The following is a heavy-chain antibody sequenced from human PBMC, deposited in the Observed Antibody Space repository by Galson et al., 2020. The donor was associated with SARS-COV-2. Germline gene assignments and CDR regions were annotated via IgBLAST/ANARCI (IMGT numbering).Heavy chain of an antibody. D-gene: IGHD6-13*01. CDR2: TYYKSQWYN. CDR1: GESVSSNRAA. V-gene: IGHV6-1*01. Sequence: SQTLSLTCAISGESVSSNRAAWNWIRQSPSRGLEWLGRTYYKSQWYNDYAVSVKSRITINPDTSKNQFSLHLNSVTPEDTAVYYCARGAAGISGPDDWGQGTLVTVSS. J-gene: IGHJ4*02. CDR3: ARGAAGISGPDD.